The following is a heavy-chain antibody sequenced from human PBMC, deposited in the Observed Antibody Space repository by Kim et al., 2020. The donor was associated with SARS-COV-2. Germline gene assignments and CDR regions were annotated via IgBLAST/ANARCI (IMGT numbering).Heavy chain of an antibody. V-gene: IGHV4-39*01. Sequence: SETLSLTCTVSGGSISSSSYYWGWIRQPPGKGLEWIGSIYYSGSTYYNPSLKSRVTISVDTSKDQFSLKLSSVTAADTAVYYCARQGYSSGWYDFRGNNDAFDIWGQGTMVTVSS. J-gene: IGHJ3*02. CDR3: ARQGYSSGWYDFRGNNDAFDI. D-gene: IGHD6-19*01. CDR1: GGSISSSSYY. CDR2: IYYSGST.